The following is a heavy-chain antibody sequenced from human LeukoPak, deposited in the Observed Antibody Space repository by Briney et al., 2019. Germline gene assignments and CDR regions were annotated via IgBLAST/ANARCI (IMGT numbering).Heavy chain of an antibody. D-gene: IGHD4-23*01. J-gene: IGHJ6*03. CDR2: IHFSGGT. Sequence: SETLALTCTVSGASISSYYWNWIRQSPGKGLDWIGYIHFSGGTSYDPSLKSRVTISIDTSKNQFSLKLSSVTAADTAVYYCAKGTSTVVTPNYYYYYSMDVWGKGTTVTVSS. CDR1: GASISSYY. V-gene: IGHV4-4*09. CDR3: AKGTSTVVTPNYYYYYSMDV.